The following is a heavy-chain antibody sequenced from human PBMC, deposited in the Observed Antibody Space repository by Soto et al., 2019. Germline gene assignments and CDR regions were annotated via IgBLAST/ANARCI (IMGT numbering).Heavy chain of an antibody. D-gene: IGHD3-22*01. Sequence: QVQLVQSGAEVRKPGSSIKVSCKASGGPFSRHAISWLRQAPGQGLEWMGGIIPIFGTANHAQQFQGRVTIIADESTSTVYRELGSLRSEDTAMYYCARGWGYDSNDYYYAYWGQVTLVIVSS. J-gene: IGHJ4*02. CDR2: IIPIFGTA. CDR1: GGPFSRHA. CDR3: ARGWGYDSNDYYYAY. V-gene: IGHV1-69*01.